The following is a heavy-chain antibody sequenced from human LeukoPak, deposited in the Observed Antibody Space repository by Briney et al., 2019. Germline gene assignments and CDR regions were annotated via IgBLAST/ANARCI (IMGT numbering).Heavy chain of an antibody. D-gene: IGHD6-13*01. V-gene: IGHV1-24*01. CDR1: GYTLTELS. CDR2: FDPEDGET. J-gene: IGHJ4*02. CDR3: ATDEVTYIAAAAPGHY. Sequence: ASVKVSCKVSGYTLTELSMHWVQQAPGKGLEWMGGFDPEDGETIYAQKFQGRVTMTEDTSTDTAYMELSSLRSEDTAVYYCATDEVTYIAAAAPGHYWGQGTLVTVSS.